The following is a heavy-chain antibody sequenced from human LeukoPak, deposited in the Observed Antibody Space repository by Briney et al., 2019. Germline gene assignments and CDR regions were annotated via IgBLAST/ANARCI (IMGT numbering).Heavy chain of an antibody. D-gene: IGHD3-22*01. CDR3: ARDSYYYDSSGQVDY. CDR2: IIPILGIA. Sequence: SVKVSCKASGGTFSSYAISWVRQAPGQGLEWMGRIIPILGIANYAQKFQGRVTITADKSTSTAYMELSSLRSEDTAVYYCARDSYYYDSSGQVDYWGQGTLVTVSS. CDR1: GGTFSSYA. J-gene: IGHJ4*02. V-gene: IGHV1-69*04.